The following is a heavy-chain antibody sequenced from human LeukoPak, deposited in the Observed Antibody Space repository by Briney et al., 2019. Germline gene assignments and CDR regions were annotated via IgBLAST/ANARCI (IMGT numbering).Heavy chain of an antibody. J-gene: IGHJ5*02. CDR2: IYYSGST. Sequence: SETLSLTCTVSGGSISSSSYYWGWIRQPPGKGLEWIGSIYYSGSTYYNPSLKSRVTISVDTSKNQFSLKLSSVTAADTAVYYCARDANWFDPWGQGTLVTVSS. V-gene: IGHV4-39*07. CDR3: ARDANWFDP. CDR1: GGSISSSSYY.